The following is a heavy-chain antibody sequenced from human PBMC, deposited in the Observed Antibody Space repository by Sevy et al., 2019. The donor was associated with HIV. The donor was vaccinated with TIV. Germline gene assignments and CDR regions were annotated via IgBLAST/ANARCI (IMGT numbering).Heavy chain of an antibody. CDR1: EFSFHDYY. J-gene: IGHJ4*02. CDR3: ARAGPYTSRWHFDY. D-gene: IGHD6-13*01. CDR2: ISDNGYNL. V-gene: IGHV3-11*04. Sequence: GGSLRLSCAASEFSFHDYYMSWIRQAPGMGLEYISYISDNGYNLYYADSVRGRFTISRDNAKNSRYLQMNSLRIEDTAVYYCARAGPYTSRWHFDYWGQGTLVTVSS.